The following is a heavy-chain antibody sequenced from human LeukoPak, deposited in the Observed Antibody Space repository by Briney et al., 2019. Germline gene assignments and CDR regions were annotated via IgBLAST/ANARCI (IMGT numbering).Heavy chain of an antibody. D-gene: IGHD6-13*01. V-gene: IGHV3-48*02. J-gene: IGHJ3*02. CDR3: ARALRIAAAGPYQSAFDI. CDR1: GFTVSSNY. CDR2: ISSSSSTI. Sequence: GGSLRLSCAASGFTVSSNYMSWVRQAPGKGLEWVSYISSSSSTIYYADSVKGRFTISRDNAKNSLYLQMNSLRDEDTAVYYCARALRIAAAGPYQSAFDIWGQGTMVTVSS.